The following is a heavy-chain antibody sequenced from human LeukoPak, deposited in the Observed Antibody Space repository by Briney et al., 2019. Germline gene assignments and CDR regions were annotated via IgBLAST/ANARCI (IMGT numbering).Heavy chain of an antibody. CDR1: GFTFNDHY. J-gene: IGHJ5*02. CDR3: ARENRSYYSSGWYGLNWFDP. V-gene: IGHV3-72*01. Sequence: GGSLRLSCAASGFTFNDHYLDWVRQAPGKGLEWVGRSKDKTHSYTTEYAASVKGRFTISRDDSKNSLYLQMNNLKTEDTAVYYCARENRSYYSSGWYGLNWFDPWGQGTLVTVSS. CDR2: SKDKTHSYTT. D-gene: IGHD6-19*01.